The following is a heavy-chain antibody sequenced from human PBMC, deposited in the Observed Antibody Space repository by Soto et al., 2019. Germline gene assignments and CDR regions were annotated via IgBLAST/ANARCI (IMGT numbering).Heavy chain of an antibody. Sequence: GGSLRLSCAASGFTFSSYGMNWVRQAPGKGLEWVAVISYDGSNKYYADSVKGRFTISRDNSKNTLYMQMNSLRAEDTAVYYCASYIVATINDASDIWGQGTMVTVSS. D-gene: IGHD5-12*01. J-gene: IGHJ3*02. CDR2: ISYDGSNK. V-gene: IGHV3-30*03. CDR3: ASYIVATINDASDI. CDR1: GFTFSSYG.